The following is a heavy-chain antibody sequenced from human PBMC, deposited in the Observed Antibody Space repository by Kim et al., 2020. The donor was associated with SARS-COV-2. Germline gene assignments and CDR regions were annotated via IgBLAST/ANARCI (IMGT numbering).Heavy chain of an antibody. D-gene: IGHD3-22*01. CDR1: GGSFSGYY. J-gene: IGHJ4*02. CDR3: ARQDYYDSSGPSY. Sequence: SETLSLTCAVYGGSFSGYYWSWIRQPPGKGLEWIGEINHSGSTNYNPSLKSRVTISVDTSKNQFSLKLSSVTAADTAVYYCARQDYYDSSGPSYWGQGTLVTVSS. CDR2: INHSGST. V-gene: IGHV4-34*01.